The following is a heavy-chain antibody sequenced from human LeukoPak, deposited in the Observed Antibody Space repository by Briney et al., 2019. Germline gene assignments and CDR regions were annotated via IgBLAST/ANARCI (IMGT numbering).Heavy chain of an antibody. CDR2: ISYDGSNK. CDR1: GFTFSNYG. V-gene: IGHV3-30*03. CDR3: ARSPYGDYVEGAFDI. Sequence: PGGSLRLSCAASGFTFSNYGMHWVRQAPGKGLEWVAVISYDGSNKYYADSVKGRFTISRDNAKNSLYLQMNSLRAEDTAVYYCARSPYGDYVEGAFDIWGQGTMVTVSS. J-gene: IGHJ3*02. D-gene: IGHD4-17*01.